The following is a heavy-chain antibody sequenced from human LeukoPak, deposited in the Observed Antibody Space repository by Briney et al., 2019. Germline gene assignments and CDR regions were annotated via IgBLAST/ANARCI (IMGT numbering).Heavy chain of an antibody. CDR2: IYSGGRT. J-gene: IGHJ4*02. Sequence: GRSLRLSCAASGFTVSSNCMSWVRQGPGKGLEWVSVIYSGGRTYCADSVKGRFTTSRDNSKNTLYLQMSSLRAEDTAVYYCAMCSAATGTVYWGQGTLVTVSS. CDR3: AMCSAATGTVY. D-gene: IGHD6-13*01. V-gene: IGHV3-66*01. CDR1: GFTVSSNC.